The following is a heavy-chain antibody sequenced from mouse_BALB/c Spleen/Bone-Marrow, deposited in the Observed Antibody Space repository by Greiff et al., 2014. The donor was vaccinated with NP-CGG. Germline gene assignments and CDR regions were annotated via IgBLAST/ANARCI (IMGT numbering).Heavy chain of an antibody. V-gene: IGHV1-26*01. CDR1: GYTFTDYY. CDR2: INPNNGDT. D-gene: IGHD2-4*01. CDR3: TRRSTMTTFAY. Sequence: EVKLQESGPELVKPGASVKMSCRASGYTFTDYYMKWVKQSHGKSLEWIGDINPNNGDTFYNQKFKGKATLTVDKSSSTAYMQLDSLTSEDSAVCYCTRRSTMTTFAYWGQGTLVTVSA. J-gene: IGHJ3*01.